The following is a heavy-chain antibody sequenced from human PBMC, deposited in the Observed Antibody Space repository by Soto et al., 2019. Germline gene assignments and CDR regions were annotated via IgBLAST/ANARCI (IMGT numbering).Heavy chain of an antibody. CDR2: ISGYNGNT. J-gene: IGHJ4*02. CDR1: GYTFMNYG. CDR3: ARTVMGCSSTTCYTNYFDY. Sequence: QVQLVQSGDEVKKPAASVKVSCKTSGYTFMNYGINWLRQAPGQGLEWMGWISGYNGNTNYAQMFQGRITMTTDTSTSTAYMELGSLRSDDTAVYYCARTVMGCSSTTCYTNYFDYWGQGTLVTVSS. D-gene: IGHD2-2*02. V-gene: IGHV1-18*04.